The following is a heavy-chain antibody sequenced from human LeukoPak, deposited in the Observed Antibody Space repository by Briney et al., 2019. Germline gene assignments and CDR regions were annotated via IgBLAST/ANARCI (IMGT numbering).Heavy chain of an antibody. V-gene: IGHV1-2*02. D-gene: IGHD6-6*01. CDR3: ARDPSHYYYTDV. J-gene: IGHJ6*03. Sequence: GASVKVSCKASGYTFSDYYIHWVRQAPGQGLEWMGWINPKSGGTKYAQRFQGRFTMTRDTSISTAFMELTGLRSDDTAVYYCARDPSHYYYTDVWGKGTTVIVSS. CDR1: GYTFSDYY. CDR2: INPKSGGT.